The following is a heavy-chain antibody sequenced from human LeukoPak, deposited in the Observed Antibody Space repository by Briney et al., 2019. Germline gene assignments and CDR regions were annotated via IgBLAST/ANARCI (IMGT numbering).Heavy chain of an antibody. CDR2: INHSGST. CDR3: ARGTRRDGYNYSDY. CDR1: GGSFSGYY. D-gene: IGHD5-24*01. J-gene: IGHJ4*02. V-gene: IGHV4-34*01. Sequence: SETLSLTCAVYGGSFSGYYWSWIRQPPGKGLGWIGEINHSGSTNYNPSLKSRVTISVDTSKNQFSLKLSSVTAADTAVYYCARGTRRDGYNYSDYWGQGTLVTVSS.